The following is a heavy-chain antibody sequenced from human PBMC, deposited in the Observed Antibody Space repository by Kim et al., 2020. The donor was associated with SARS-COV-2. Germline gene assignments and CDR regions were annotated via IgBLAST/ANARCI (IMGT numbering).Heavy chain of an antibody. CDR1: GGSFSGYY. Sequence: SETLSLTCAVYGGSFSGYYWSWIRQPPGKGLEWIGEINHSGSTNYNPSLKSRVTISVDTSKNQFSLKLSSVTAADTAVYYCARGRITMVRGVTNIKFDYWGQGTLVTVSS. CDR3: ARGRITMVRGVTNIKFDY. V-gene: IGHV4-34*01. J-gene: IGHJ4*02. CDR2: INHSGST. D-gene: IGHD3-10*01.